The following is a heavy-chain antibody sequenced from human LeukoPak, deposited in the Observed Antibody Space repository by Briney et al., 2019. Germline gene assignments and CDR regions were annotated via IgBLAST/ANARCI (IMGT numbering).Heavy chain of an antibody. D-gene: IGHD6-13*01. J-gene: IGHJ5*02. V-gene: IGHV6-1*01. CDR2: TYYRSKWYN. CDR3: ARDEGSSWYFPNWFDP. Sequence: SQTLSLTCAISGDSVSSNSAAWNWIRQSPSRGLEWLGRTYYRSKWYNDYAVSVKSRITINPDTSKNQFSLQLNSVTPEDTAVYYCARDEGSSWYFPNWFDPWGQGTLVTVSS. CDR1: GDSVSSNSAA.